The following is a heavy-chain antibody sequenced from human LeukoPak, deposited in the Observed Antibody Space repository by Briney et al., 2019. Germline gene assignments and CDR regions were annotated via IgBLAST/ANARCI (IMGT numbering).Heavy chain of an antibody. CDR3: ARGGYPDY. J-gene: IGHJ4*02. V-gene: IGHV3-23*01. CDR1: GFTFSSYA. Sequence: GGSLRLSCAASGFTFSSYAMSWVRQAPGKGLEWVSAISGSGGSTCYADSVKGRFTISRDNSKNTLYMQINSLRVEDTAIYYCARGGYPDYWGQGTLVTVSS. CDR2: ISGSGGST. D-gene: IGHD2-2*01.